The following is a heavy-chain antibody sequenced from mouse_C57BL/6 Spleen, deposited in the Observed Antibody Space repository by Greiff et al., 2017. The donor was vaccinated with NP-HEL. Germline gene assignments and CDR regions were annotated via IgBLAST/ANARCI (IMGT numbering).Heavy chain of an antibody. CDR3: TTTVVASRAFDY. CDR1: GFNIKDDY. J-gene: IGHJ2*01. CDR2: IDPENGDT. V-gene: IGHV14-4*01. D-gene: IGHD1-1*01. Sequence: VQLKESGAELVRPGASVKLSCTASGFNIKDDYMHWVKQRPEQGLEWIGWIDPENGDTEYASKFQGKATITAGPSSNTAYLQLSSLTSEDTAVYYCTTTVVASRAFDYWGQGTTLTVSS.